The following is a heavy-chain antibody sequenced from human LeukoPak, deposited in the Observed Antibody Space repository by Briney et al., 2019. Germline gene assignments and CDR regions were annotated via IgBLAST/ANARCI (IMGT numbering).Heavy chain of an antibody. Sequence: PGGSLRLSCAASGFTFSNAWMSWVRRAPGKGLEWVGRIKSKTDGCTTDYAAPVKGRFTISRDDSKNTLYLQMNSLKTEDTAVYYCTTGGVVVPAAKPRQKGDYYYGMDVWGQGTTVTVSS. J-gene: IGHJ6*02. CDR2: IKSKTDGCTT. CDR1: GFTFSNAW. D-gene: IGHD2-2*02. CDR3: TTGGVVVPAAKPRQKGDYYYGMDV. V-gene: IGHV3-15*01.